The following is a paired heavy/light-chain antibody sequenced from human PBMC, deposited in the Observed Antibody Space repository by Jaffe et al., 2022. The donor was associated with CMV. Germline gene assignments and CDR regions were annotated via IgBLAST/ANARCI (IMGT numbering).Light chain of an antibody. Sequence: DIQMTQSPPSLSASVGDRVTITCRASQSISSYLNWYQQKPGKAPGLLIYAASSLQSGVPSRFSGSGSGTDFTLTITSLQPEDFATYYCQQSYSAPWTFGQGTKVEI. CDR1: QSISSY. CDR2: AAS. V-gene: IGKV1-39*01. J-gene: IGKJ1*01. CDR3: QQSYSAPWT.
Heavy chain of an antibody. Sequence: EVQLLESGGGLVQPGGSLRLSCAASGFTFSSYGMGWVRQAPGKGLEWVSGISGNGAGTYSADSVKGRFTISRDKSKNTLYLQMNSLRAEDTAVYYCARSQGFTVTDHGMDVWGQGTTVTVSS. D-gene: IGHD4-17*01. V-gene: IGHV3-23*01. J-gene: IGHJ6*02. CDR1: GFTFSSYG. CDR2: ISGNGAGT. CDR3: ARSQGFTVTDHGMDV.